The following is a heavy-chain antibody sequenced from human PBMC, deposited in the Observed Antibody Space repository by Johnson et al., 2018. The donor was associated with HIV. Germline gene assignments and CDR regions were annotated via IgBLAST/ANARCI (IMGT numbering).Heavy chain of an antibody. D-gene: IGHD1-26*01. Sequence: VQLVESGGGVVRPGGSLRLSCAASGFTFDDYGMSWVRQAPGKGLEWVSTIGTTGDTYYPGSVKGRFTISREFARNSLYLQMNSLRAGDTAVYYCAKESKWESRTPHAFDMWGQGTMVTVSS. J-gene: IGHJ3*02. CDR2: IGTTGDT. CDR3: AKESKWESRTPHAFDM. V-gene: IGHV3-13*01. CDR1: GFTFDDYG.